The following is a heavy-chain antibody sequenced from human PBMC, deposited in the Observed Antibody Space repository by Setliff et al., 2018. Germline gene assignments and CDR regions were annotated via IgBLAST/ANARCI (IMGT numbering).Heavy chain of an antibody. CDR3: ARAGLAAAGRKGVLDH. J-gene: IGHJ4*02. CDR2: INVSGGSA. Sequence: ASVKVSCKTSGYSFIRYYMYWVRQAPGQGLEWMGLINVSGGSASYEQKFQGRVTMTRDTSTNTAYMELNSLTSNDTAVYYCARAGLAAAGRKGVLDHWGQGTLVTVSS. V-gene: IGHV1-46*01. D-gene: IGHD6-13*01. CDR1: GYSFIRYY.